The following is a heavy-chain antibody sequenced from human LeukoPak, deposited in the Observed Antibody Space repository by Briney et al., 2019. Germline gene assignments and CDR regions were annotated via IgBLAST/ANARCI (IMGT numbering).Heavy chain of an antibody. V-gene: IGHV4-34*01. CDR3: AGGLNPGDFLSCYYSLYYYYMDV. J-gene: IGHJ6*03. Sequence: PSETLSLTCAAYGGSFSGYYWSWIRQPPGKGVEWIGEINHSGSTNYNPSLKSRVTISVDTSKNQFSLKLSSVTAADTAVYYCAGGLNPGDFLSCYYSLYYYYMDVWGKGTTVTVSS. D-gene: IGHD3-3*01. CDR2: INHSGST. CDR1: GGSFSGYY.